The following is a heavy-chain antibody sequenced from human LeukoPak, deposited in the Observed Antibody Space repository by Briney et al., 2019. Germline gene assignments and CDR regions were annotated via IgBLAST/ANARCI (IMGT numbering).Heavy chain of an antibody. D-gene: IGHD6-13*01. J-gene: IGHJ4*02. Sequence: SETLSLTCAVYGGSFSGYYWSWIRQPPGKGLEWIGEINHSRSTNYNPSLKSRVTISVDTSKNQFSLKLSSVTAADTAVYYCARRRYSSSWVPYYFDYWGQGTLVTVSS. CDR1: GGSFSGYY. CDR2: INHSRST. CDR3: ARRRYSSSWVPYYFDY. V-gene: IGHV4-34*01.